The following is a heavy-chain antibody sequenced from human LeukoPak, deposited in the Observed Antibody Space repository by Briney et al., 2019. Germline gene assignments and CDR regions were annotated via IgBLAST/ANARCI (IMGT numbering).Heavy chain of an antibody. Sequence: SETLSLTCTVSGGSISTYYWSWIRQPPGKGLEWMGYIYYSGSTDYNPSLKSRVTISVDTSKNQFSLKLSSVTAADTAVYYCARGGDCSGGSCYAFDYWGQGTLVTVSS. CDR3: ARGGDCSGGSCYAFDY. V-gene: IGHV4-59*01. D-gene: IGHD2-15*01. CDR2: IYYSGST. J-gene: IGHJ4*02. CDR1: GGSISTYY.